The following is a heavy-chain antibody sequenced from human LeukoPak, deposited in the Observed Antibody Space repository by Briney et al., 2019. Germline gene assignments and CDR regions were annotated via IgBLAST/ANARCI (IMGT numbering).Heavy chain of an antibody. V-gene: IGHV6-1*01. CDR1: GDSVSRDSIA. D-gene: IGHD6-19*01. CDR2: IYYKSAWYN. J-gene: IGHJ4*02. CDR3: ARGTGWPQFDY. Sequence: SQTLSLTCAISGDSVSRDSIAWNWIRQSPSRGLEWLGRIYYKSAWYNDYAVSVKGRIIINPDTSKNQFSLQLNSVTPEDTAVYYCARGTGWPQFDYWGQGTLVTVSS.